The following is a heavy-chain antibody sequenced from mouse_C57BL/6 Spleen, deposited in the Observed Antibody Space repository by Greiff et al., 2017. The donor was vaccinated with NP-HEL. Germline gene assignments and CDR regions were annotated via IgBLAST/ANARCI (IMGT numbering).Heavy chain of an antibody. V-gene: IGHV1-55*01. J-gene: IGHJ2*01. CDR1: GYTFTTYW. CDR3: ARRRFCNDEEYYDY. D-gene: IGHD2-1*01. CDR2: IYPGYGST. Sequence: QVQLQQPGAELVKPGASVKMSCKASGYTFTTYWITWVKQRPGQSLEWIGDIYPGYGSTNYNEKFKSKATLTVDTSSSTAYMPLSSLTSEDSAVYSCARRRFCNDEEYYDYWGQGTTLTVSS.